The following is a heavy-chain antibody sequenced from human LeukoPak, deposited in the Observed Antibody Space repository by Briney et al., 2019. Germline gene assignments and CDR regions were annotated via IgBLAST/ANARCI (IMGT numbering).Heavy chain of an antibody. CDR2: INHSGST. CDR3: ARAPLYDYVWGSYRQAFDI. CDR1: GGSFSGYY. J-gene: IGHJ3*02. Sequence: SETLSLTCAVYGGSFSGYYWSWIRQPPGKGLEWIGEINHSGSTNYNPSLKSRVTISVDTSKNQFSLKLSSVTAADTAVYYCARAPLYDYVWGSYRQAFDIWGQGTMVTVSS. D-gene: IGHD3-16*02. V-gene: IGHV4-34*01.